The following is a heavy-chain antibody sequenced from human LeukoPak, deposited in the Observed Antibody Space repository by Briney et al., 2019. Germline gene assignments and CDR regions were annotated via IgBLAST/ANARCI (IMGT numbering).Heavy chain of an antibody. Sequence: PGGSLRLSCAASGFTFSSSAMNWVRQAPGKGLEWVSRLPPDELGIIYADSVKGRFTVSRDNAKNTVYLQMNNLRVDDTAMYYCVGTIASRGSEYWGQGALVTVSS. V-gene: IGHV3-74*01. D-gene: IGHD6-6*01. CDR2: LPPDELGI. CDR1: GFTFSSSA. CDR3: VGTIASRGSEY. J-gene: IGHJ4*02.